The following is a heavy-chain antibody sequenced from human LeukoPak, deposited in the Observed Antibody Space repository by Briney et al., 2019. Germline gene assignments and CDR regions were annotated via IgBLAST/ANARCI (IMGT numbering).Heavy chain of an antibody. CDR2: INPNSGDT. J-gene: IGHJ4*02. D-gene: IGHD2-15*01. CDR3: ARSLVVVVTASTHFGY. V-gene: IGHV1-2*02. CDR1: GYTFTGYY. Sequence: ASVKVSCKASGYTFTGYYMHWVRQAPGQGLEWMGWINPNSGDTNCAQRFQGRVTMTRDTSISTAYMELSRLTSDDTAVYYCARSLVVVVTASTHFGYWGQGTLVTVSS.